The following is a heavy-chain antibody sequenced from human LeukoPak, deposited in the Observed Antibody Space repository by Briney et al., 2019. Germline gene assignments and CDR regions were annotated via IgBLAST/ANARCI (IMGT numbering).Heavy chain of an antibody. V-gene: IGHV3-30*19. Sequence: GGSLRLSCAASGFTFSSYGMHWVRQAPGKGLEWVAVISYDGSNKYYADSVKGRFTISRDNSKNTLYLQMNSLRAEDTAVYYCARDSEVVPAANHAFDIWGQGTMVTVSS. CDR2: ISYDGSNK. J-gene: IGHJ3*02. D-gene: IGHD2-2*01. CDR1: GFTFSSYG. CDR3: ARDSEVVPAANHAFDI.